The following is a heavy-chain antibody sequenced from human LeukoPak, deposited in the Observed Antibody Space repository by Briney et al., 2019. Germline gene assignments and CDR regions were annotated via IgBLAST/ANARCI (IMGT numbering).Heavy chain of an antibody. D-gene: IGHD6-19*01. Sequence: ASVKVSCKASGYTFTSYGISWVRQAPGQGLEWMGWISAYNGNTNYAQKLQGRVTMTTDTSTSTAHMELRSLRSDDTAVYYCARDPNSSGLFDYWGQGTLVTASS. V-gene: IGHV1-18*01. J-gene: IGHJ4*02. CDR2: ISAYNGNT. CDR3: ARDPNSSGLFDY. CDR1: GYTFTSYG.